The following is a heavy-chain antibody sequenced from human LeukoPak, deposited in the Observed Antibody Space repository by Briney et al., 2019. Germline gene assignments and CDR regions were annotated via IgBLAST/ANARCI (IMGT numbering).Heavy chain of an antibody. J-gene: IGHJ4*02. CDR3: ARNRDGYNSFDY. CDR2: IYYSGSS. D-gene: IGHD5-24*01. V-gene: IGHV4-31*03. CDR1: GGSINNGGYY. Sequence: PSETLSLTCTVSGGSINNGGYYWSWIRQHPGKGLEWIGYIYYSGSSYYNPSLRSRVTISVDTSKNHFSLKLSSVTATDTAVYYCARNRDGYNSFDYWGQGTLVTVSS.